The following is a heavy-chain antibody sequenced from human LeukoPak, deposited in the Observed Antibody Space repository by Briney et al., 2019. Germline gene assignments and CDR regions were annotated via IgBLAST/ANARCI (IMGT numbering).Heavy chain of an antibody. CDR3: ARVRAGYCTSTSCYTGMDV. D-gene: IGHD2-2*01. Sequence: ASVKVSCKASGYTFTSYAMHWVRQAPGERLEWMGWINAGNANTKYSQKFQGRVTITRDTSASTAYMELSSLRAEDTAVYYCARVRAGYCTSTSCYTGMDVWGQGTTVTVSS. V-gene: IGHV1-3*01. J-gene: IGHJ6*02. CDR1: GYTFTSYA. CDR2: INAGNANT.